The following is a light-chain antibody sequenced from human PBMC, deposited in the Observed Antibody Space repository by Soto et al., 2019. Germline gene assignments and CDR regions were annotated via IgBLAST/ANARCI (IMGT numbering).Light chain of an antibody. V-gene: IGKV3-15*01. CDR2: GAS. CDR3: QQYGRSLWP. Sequence: EILMTHYPDTLSVSPGERATLSCRASQSVSSNLAWYQQKPGQAPRLLIYGASTRATGIPARFSVSGSGTDFTLTISRLEPEDFAVYYCQQYGRSLWPFGQVTKVAIK. J-gene: IGKJ1*01. CDR1: QSVSSN.